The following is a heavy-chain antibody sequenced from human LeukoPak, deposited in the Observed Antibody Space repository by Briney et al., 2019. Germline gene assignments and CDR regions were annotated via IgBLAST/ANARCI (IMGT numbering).Heavy chain of an antibody. D-gene: IGHD3-16*02. J-gene: IGHJ4*02. CDR2: INPNSGDT. CDR1: GYTFSGSY. V-gene: IGHV1-2*06. Sequence: ASVKVSCKTSGYTFSGSYIHWVRQAPGQGLEWMGRINPNSGDTNYAQNFHGRVTMTRDTSISTAYMELNKLRSDDTAMYYCARDTDYVWGNYPIFWGQGTLVTVSS. CDR3: ARDTDYVWGNYPIF.